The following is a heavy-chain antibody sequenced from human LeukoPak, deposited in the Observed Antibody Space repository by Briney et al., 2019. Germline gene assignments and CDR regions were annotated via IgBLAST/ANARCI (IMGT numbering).Heavy chain of an antibody. J-gene: IGHJ4*02. Sequence: PSQTLSLTCTVSGGSISSGGYYWSWIRQHPGTGLEWIGYIYYSGSTYYNPSLKSRVTISVDTSKNQFSLKLSSVTAADTAVYYCARGGLFDGANFDYWGQGTLVTVSS. CDR1: GGSISSGGYY. CDR2: IYYSGST. V-gene: IGHV4-31*03. D-gene: IGHD4-17*01. CDR3: ARGGLFDGANFDY.